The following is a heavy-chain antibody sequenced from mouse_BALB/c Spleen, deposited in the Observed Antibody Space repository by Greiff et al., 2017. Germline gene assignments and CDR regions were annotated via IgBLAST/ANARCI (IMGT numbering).Heavy chain of an antibody. J-gene: IGHJ2*01. D-gene: IGHD2-1*01. CDR3: ARIYGNYYFDY. Sequence: EVNVVESGGDLVKPGGSLKLSCAASGFTFSSYGMSWVRQTPDKRLEWVATISSGGSYTYYPDSVKGRFTVSRDNAKNTLYLQMSSLKSEDTAMYYCARIYGNYYFDYWGQGTTLTVSS. V-gene: IGHV5-6*01. CDR1: GFTFSSYG. CDR2: ISSGGSYT.